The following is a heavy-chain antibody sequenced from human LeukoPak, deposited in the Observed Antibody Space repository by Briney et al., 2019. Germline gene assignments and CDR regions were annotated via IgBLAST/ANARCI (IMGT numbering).Heavy chain of an antibody. Sequence: RSESLSLTCTVSGGSISSYYWGWIRQPPGKGLEWIGYIYYSGSTDYNPPLKGRVTISVDTSKNQFSLKLNSVTAADTAIYYCARNAGDLWGQGTLVTLSS. CDR1: GGSISSYY. CDR3: ARNAGDL. V-gene: IGHV4-59*01. CDR2: IYYSGST. J-gene: IGHJ5*02.